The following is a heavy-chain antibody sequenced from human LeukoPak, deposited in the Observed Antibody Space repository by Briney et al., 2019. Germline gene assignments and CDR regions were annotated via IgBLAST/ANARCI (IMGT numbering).Heavy chain of an antibody. D-gene: IGHD3-16*02. Sequence: PGRSLRLSCAASGFTFSSYGMHWVRQAPGKGLEWVAVISYDGSNKYYADSVKGRFTISRDNSKNTLYLQMNSLRAEDTAVYYCANLGDYDHVWGSYRYGAFDIWGQGTMVTVSS. CDR2: ISYDGSNK. V-gene: IGHV3-30*18. CDR1: GFTFSSYG. CDR3: ANLGDYDHVWGSYRYGAFDI. J-gene: IGHJ3*02.